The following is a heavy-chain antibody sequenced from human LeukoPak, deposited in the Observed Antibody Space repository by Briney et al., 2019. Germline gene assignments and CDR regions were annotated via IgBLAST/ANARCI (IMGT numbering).Heavy chain of an antibody. CDR2: IYYSGST. CDR1: GGSISSGDYY. CDR3: ARELSGYGASDS. Sequence: PSETLSLTCSVSGGSISSGDYYWSWIRQHPGKGLEWIGYIYYSGSTYYNPSLKSRVTISVDTSKNQFSLKLSSVTAADTAVYYCARELSGYGASDSWGQGTLVTVSS. D-gene: IGHD3-22*01. V-gene: IGHV4-31*03. J-gene: IGHJ4*02.